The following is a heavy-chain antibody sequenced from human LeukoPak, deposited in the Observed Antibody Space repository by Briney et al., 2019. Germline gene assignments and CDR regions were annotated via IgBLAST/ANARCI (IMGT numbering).Heavy chain of an antibody. CDR2: IYHSGST. CDR3: ARGSSGYSYGFNLNFDY. V-gene: IGHV4-38-2*02. CDR1: GYSISSGYY. J-gene: IGHJ4*02. Sequence: SETLSLTCTVSGYSISSGYYWGWIRQPPGKGLEWIGSIYHSGSTYYNPSLKSRVTISVDTSKNQFSLKLSSVTAADTAVCYCARGSSGYSYGFNLNFDYWGQGTLVTVSS. D-gene: IGHD5-18*01.